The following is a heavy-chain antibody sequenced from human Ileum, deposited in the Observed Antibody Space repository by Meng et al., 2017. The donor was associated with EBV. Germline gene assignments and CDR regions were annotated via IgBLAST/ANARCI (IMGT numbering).Heavy chain of an antibody. CDR2: IDQSGYT. CDR1: GGVCDVYY. D-gene: IGHD4-23*01. Sequence: VPLKSGGKRPLKPSDTLPPTCGVYGGVCDVYYWTWLRQPPGKGLEWIGEIDQSGYTKFNPSLSSRATISRDTSNNQFSLRLNSVTAADTALYYCARYGRCNGNSFYCFDPWGQGTLVTVSS. CDR3: ARYGRCNGNSFYCFDP. V-gene: IGHV4-34*01. J-gene: IGHJ5*02.